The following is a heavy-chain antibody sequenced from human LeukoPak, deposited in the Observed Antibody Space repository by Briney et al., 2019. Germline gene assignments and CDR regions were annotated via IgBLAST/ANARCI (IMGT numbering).Heavy chain of an antibody. CDR1: GYSISSGYY. J-gene: IGHJ4*02. Sequence: ETLSLTCTVSGYSISSGYYWGWIRQPPGKGLEWIGSIYHSGSTYYNPSLKSRVTISVDTSKNQFSLKLSSVTAADTAVYYCARVAVAGPGDYWGQGTLVTVSS. CDR3: ARVAVAGPGDY. V-gene: IGHV4-38-2*02. CDR2: IYHSGST. D-gene: IGHD6-19*01.